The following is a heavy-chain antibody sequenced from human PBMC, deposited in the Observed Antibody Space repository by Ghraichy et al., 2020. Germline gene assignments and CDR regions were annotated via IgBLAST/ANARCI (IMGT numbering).Heavy chain of an antibody. CDR1: GFNFSRYW. J-gene: IGHJ4*02. CDR2: MNDDGSAK. D-gene: IGHD2-2*01. V-gene: IGHV3-7*01. Sequence: GGSLRLSCEASGFNFSRYWMSWVRQAPGKGLEWVANMNDDGSAKYYVDSVKGRFTISRDNAKNSLYLQMNSLRVEDTAVYYWVRAPVASYWGQGTLVTVSS. CDR3: VRAPVASY.